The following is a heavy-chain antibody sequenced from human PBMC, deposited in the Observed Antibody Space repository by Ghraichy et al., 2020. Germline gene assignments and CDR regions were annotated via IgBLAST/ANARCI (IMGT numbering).Heavy chain of an antibody. V-gene: IGHV4-38-2*02. CDR2: IYHSGSA. CDR1: GFSIRSGYY. CDR3: ARGRYVTSAYYYTS. Sequence: SETLSLTCSVSGFSIRSGYYWGWIRQAQGRGLEWLGTIYHSGSAYYNPSLKSRVTISVDTSKNQFSLRLDSVTAADTAVYYCARGRYVTSAYYYTSWGQGTLVTVSS. J-gene: IGHJ4*02. D-gene: IGHD3-22*01.